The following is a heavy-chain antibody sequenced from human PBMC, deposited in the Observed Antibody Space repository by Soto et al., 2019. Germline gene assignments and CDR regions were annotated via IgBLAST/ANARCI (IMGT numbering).Heavy chain of an antibody. Sequence: QVQLVQSGAEVKKPGASVKVSCKASGYTFTSYYMHWVRQAPEQGLEWMGIINPSGTTSDYAQKPQGIVTMTRDTSTSTYYMDLSILRSAYTAVYYCERPQIASHYCSGMDVWGQRTTVTVS. CDR3: ERPQIASHYCSGMDV. V-gene: IGHV1-46*01. D-gene: IGHD2-2*01. CDR1: GYTFTSYY. J-gene: IGHJ6*02. CDR2: INPSGTTS.